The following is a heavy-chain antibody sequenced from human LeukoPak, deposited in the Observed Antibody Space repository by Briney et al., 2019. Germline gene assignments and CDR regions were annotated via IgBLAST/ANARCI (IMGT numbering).Heavy chain of an antibody. CDR1: GFTFSSYA. CDR2: ISGSGGST. Sequence: GGSLRLSCAASGFTFSSYAMSWVRQAPGKGLEWVSAISGSGGSTYYADSMKGRFTISRDNAKNSLYLQMNSLRVEDTAVYYCARGSYSSGHDYWGQGTLVTVSS. V-gene: IGHV3-23*01. CDR3: ARGSYSSGHDY. J-gene: IGHJ4*02. D-gene: IGHD6-19*01.